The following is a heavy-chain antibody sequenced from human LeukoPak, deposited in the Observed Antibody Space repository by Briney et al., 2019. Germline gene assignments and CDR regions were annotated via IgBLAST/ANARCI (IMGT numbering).Heavy chain of an antibody. V-gene: IGHV3-21*01. CDR1: VFTFSSYS. CDR2: VSSSSSYI. D-gene: IGHD1/OR15-1a*01. CDR3: ARYAPNKYYFDY. J-gene: IGHJ4*02. Sequence: GGSLRLSCAASVFTFSSYSMNWVRQAPGKGLEWVSSVSSSSSYIYYADSVKGRFTISRDNAKNSLYLQMNSLRAEDTAVYYCARYAPNKYYFDYWGQGTLVTVSS.